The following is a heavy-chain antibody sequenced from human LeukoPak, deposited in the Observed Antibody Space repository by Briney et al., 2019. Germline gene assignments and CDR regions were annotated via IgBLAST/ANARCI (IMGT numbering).Heavy chain of an antibody. D-gene: IGHD2-8*01. J-gene: IGHJ3*02. CDR1: GGSISSYY. CDR3: ARSQVNAADAFDI. Sequence: SETLSLTCTVSGGSISSYYWSWIRQPPGKGLEWIGYIYYSGSTNYNPSLKSRVTISVDTSKNQFSLKLSSVTAADTAVYYCARSQVNAADAFDIWGQGTMVTVSS. CDR2: IYYSGST. V-gene: IGHV4-59*01.